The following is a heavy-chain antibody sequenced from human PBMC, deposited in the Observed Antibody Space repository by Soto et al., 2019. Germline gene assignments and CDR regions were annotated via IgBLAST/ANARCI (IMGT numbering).Heavy chain of an antibody. J-gene: IGHJ5*02. CDR3: ARYRSLDP. CDR1: GFILRYYW. V-gene: IGHV3-7*03. Sequence: EVQLVESGGGLVQPGGSLRLSCADSGFILRYYWMSWVRQAPGMGLQWVASIKEDGSEKYYVDPVKGRFTISRENAKNSLYLQMNSLRAEDTAVYYCARYRSLDPWGQGILVTVSS. CDR2: IKEDGSEK. D-gene: IGHD3-16*02.